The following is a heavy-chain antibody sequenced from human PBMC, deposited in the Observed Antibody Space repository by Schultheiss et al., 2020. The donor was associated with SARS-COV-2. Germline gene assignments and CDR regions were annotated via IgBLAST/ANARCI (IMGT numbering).Heavy chain of an antibody. CDR3: ARGGATNWHYYYGMDV. V-gene: IGHV1-2*04. CDR1: GYTFTSYY. CDR2: INPSGGST. D-gene: IGHD7-27*01. J-gene: IGHJ6*02. Sequence: ASVKVSCKASGYTFTSYYMHWVRQAPGQGLEWMGIINPSGGSTNYAQKFQGWVTMTRDTSISTAYMELRSLRSDDTAVYYCARGGATNWHYYYGMDVWGQGTTVTVSS.